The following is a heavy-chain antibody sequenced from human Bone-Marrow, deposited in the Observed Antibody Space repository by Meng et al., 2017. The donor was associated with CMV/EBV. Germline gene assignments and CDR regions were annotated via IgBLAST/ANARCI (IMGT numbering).Heavy chain of an antibody. Sequence: ASGFTFIGYGFHWVRQAPGKWLEWVAVIWYDGSNTYYADSVKGRFIISRDNSKNTVYLQMNSLRAEDTAVYYCASPSSSPGPFDLWGRGALVTVSS. CDR1: GFTFIGYG. V-gene: IGHV3-33*01. D-gene: IGHD1-14*01. CDR2: IWYDGSNT. J-gene: IGHJ2*01. CDR3: ASPSSSPGPFDL.